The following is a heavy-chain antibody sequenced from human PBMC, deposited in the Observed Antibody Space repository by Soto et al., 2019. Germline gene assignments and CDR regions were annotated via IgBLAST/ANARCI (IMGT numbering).Heavy chain of an antibody. V-gene: IGHV4-4*02. CDR3: AILDRNTVTTSGHY. CDR2: IYHSGST. J-gene: IGHJ4*02. CDR1: GGSISSSNW. Sequence: SETLSLTCAVSGGSISSSNWWSWVRQPPGKGLEWIGEIYHSGSTNYNPSLKSRVTISVDKSKNQFSLKLSSVTAADTAVYSCAILDRNTVTTSGHYWCPGPLVTLYS. D-gene: IGHD4-17*01.